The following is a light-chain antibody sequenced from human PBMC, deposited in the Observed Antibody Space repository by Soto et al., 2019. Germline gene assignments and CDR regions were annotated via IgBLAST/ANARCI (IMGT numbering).Light chain of an antibody. CDR1: SGSIASNY. CDR2: DDN. CDR3: QSFDTTTVV. Sequence: NFMLTQPHSVSASPGKTVTISCTRSSGSIASNYVQWYQQRPGSSPTTVIYDDNQRPSGVPDRFSGSIDSSSNSASLTISGLKTEDEADYYCQSFDTTTVVFGGGTQLTVL. J-gene: IGLJ2*01. V-gene: IGLV6-57*01.